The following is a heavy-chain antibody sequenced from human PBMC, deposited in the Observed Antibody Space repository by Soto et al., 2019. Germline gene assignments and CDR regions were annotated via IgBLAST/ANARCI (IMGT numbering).Heavy chain of an antibody. J-gene: IGHJ4*02. CDR1: GFTFSSYA. CDR2: ISGSGGST. CDR3: AIGTTVILRTLVEY. D-gene: IGHD3-9*01. Sequence: GGSLRLSCAAAGFTFSSYAMSWVRQAPGKGLEWVSAISGSGGSTYYADSVKGRFTISRDNSKNTLYLQMNSLRAEDTAVYYCAIGTTVILRTLVEYWGQGTLVTVSS. V-gene: IGHV3-23*01.